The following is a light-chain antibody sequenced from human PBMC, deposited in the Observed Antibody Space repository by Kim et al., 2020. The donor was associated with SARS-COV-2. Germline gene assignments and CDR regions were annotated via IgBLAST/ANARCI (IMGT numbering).Light chain of an antibody. J-gene: IGLJ1*01. CDR3: QAWDSSTHNYV. CDR1: KLGDKN. Sequence: PGRNAGRASTGLKLGDKNVSWQQPEPGQSPVVVIYQDNRRTSGIPERFSGSHSGNTAALTLSGTQAMDEGDYFCQAWDSSTHNYVFGAGTKVTVL. V-gene: IGLV3-1*01. CDR2: QDN.